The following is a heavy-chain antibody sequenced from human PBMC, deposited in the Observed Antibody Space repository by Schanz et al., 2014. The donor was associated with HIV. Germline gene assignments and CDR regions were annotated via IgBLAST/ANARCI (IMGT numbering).Heavy chain of an antibody. CDR1: GGSVRSESYY. V-gene: IGHV4-61*01. D-gene: IGHD2-21*01. J-gene: IGHJ6*02. Sequence: QLQLQESGSGLVKPSQTLSLTCAVSGGSVRSESYYWSWIRQPPGKGLEWIGYIYYSGNTNYNPSLRGRVTISVDTSKNQFSLRLSSVTAADTAVYYCARDVVVQSHALTDVWGQGATVTVSS. CDR2: IYYSGNT. CDR3: ARDVVVQSHALTDV.